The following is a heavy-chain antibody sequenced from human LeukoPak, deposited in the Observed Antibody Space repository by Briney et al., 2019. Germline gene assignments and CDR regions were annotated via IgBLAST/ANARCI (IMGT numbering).Heavy chain of an antibody. Sequence: SETLSLTYTVSGGSISSYYWSWIRQPPGKGLEWIGYISYSGSTDYNPSLKSRVTISLATSKNQFSLRLSSVTAAVTAVYYCARETRLHSGSYSNDAFDIWGQGTVVTVSS. CDR2: ISYSGST. CDR3: ARETRLHSGSYSNDAFDI. CDR1: GGSISSYY. V-gene: IGHV4-59*01. D-gene: IGHD1-26*01. J-gene: IGHJ3*02.